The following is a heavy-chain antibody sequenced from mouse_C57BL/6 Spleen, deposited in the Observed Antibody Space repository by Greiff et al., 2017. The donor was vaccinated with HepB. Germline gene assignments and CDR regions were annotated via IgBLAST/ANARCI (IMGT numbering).Heavy chain of an antibody. Sequence: QVQLKESGPELVKPGASVKISCKASGYAFSSSWMNWVKQRPGKGLEWIGRIYPGDGDTNYNGKFKGKATLTADKSSSTAYMQRSSLTSEDSAVYFCARRKDYDGFAYWGQGTLVTVSA. CDR1: GYAFSSSW. D-gene: IGHD2-4*01. V-gene: IGHV1-82*01. J-gene: IGHJ3*01. CDR3: ARRKDYDGFAY. CDR2: IYPGDGDT.